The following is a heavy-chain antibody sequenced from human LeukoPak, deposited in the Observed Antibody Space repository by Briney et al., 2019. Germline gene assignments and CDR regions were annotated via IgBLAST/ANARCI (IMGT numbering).Heavy chain of an antibody. CDR2: INSDGSST. J-gene: IGHJ4*02. CDR1: GFTFSSYW. CDR3: ARGAHYFDY. V-gene: IGHV3-74*01. Sequence: GGTLRLSCAASGFTFSSYWMHWVRQAPGKGLVWVSRINSDGSSTSYADSVRGRFTISRDKAKNTLYLQMNSLRAEDTAVYYCARGAHYFDYWGQGTLVTVSS.